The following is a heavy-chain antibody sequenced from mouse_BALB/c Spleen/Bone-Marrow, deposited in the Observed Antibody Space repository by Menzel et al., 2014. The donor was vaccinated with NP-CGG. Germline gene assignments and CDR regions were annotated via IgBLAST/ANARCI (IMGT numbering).Heavy chain of an antibody. CDR2: IDPANGNT. J-gene: IGHJ2*01. CDR1: GFNIKDTY. Sequence: VQLQQSGAELVKPGASVKLSCTASGFNIKDTYMHWVKQRPEQGLEWIGRIDPANGNTKYDPKFQGKATITADTSSNTAYLQLSSLTSEDPAVYYCASYDYGYYFDYWGQGTTLTVSS. CDR3: ASYDYGYYFDY. D-gene: IGHD2-4*01. V-gene: IGHV14-3*02.